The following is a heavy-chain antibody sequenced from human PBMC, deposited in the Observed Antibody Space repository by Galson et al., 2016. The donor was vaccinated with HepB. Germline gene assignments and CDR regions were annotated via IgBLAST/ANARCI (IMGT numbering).Heavy chain of an antibody. J-gene: IGHJ4*02. CDR2: LSNSGGST. CDR3: AKGGYFDGFDY. D-gene: IGHD3-9*01. CDR1: GFTFTTYA. Sequence: SLRLSCAVSGFTFTTYAMSWVRQAPGKGLEWVSSLSNSGGSTYYADSVKGRFTISKDSSKNTLYLQMNSLRAEDTTVDYCAKGGYFDGFDYWGQGTLATVSA. V-gene: IGHV3-23*01.